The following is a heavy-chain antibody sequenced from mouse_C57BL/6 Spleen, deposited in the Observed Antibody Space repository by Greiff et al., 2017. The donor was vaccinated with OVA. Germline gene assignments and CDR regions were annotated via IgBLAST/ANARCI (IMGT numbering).Heavy chain of an antibody. J-gene: IGHJ4*01. CDR1: GYTFTSYW. CDR2: IDPSDSYT. D-gene: IGHD1-1*01. V-gene: IGHV1-59*01. Sequence: QVQLQQSGAELVRPGTSVKLSCKASGYTFTSYWMHWVKQRPGQGLEWIGVIDPSDSYTNYNQKFKGKATLTVDTSSSTAYMQLSSLTSEDSAVYYCARRTGITTVVDGYAMDYWGQGTSVTVSS. CDR3: ARRTGITTVVDGYAMDY.